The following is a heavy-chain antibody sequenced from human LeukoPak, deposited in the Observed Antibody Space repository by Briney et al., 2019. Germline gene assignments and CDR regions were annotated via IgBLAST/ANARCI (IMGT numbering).Heavy chain of an antibody. D-gene: IGHD6-13*01. CDR3: ARVIAAAGIYYYYYMDG. CDR1: GYTFTSYG. Sequence: ASVKVSCKASGYTFTSYGISWVRQAPGQGLEWMGWISAYNGNTNYAQKLQGRVTMTTDTSTSTAYMELRSLRSDDTAVYYCARVIAAAGIYYYYYMDGWGKGTTVTVSS. J-gene: IGHJ6*03. CDR2: ISAYNGNT. V-gene: IGHV1-18*01.